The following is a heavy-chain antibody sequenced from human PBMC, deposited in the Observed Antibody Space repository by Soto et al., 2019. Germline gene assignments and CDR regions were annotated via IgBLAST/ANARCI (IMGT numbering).Heavy chain of an antibody. CDR1: GESLSGYY. J-gene: IGHJ4*02. Sequence: QVQLQQWGAGLLKPSETLSLSCAVYGESLSGYYWSWIRQPPGKGLEWIGEINRSGSTKYNPSLKSRVTISVDTTKNQVSLNLISVNAADTAVYYWARGRVLGGTDLDYWGQGTLVTGSS. CDR2: INRSGST. CDR3: ARGRVLGGTDLDY. V-gene: IGHV4-34*01. D-gene: IGHD1-1*01.